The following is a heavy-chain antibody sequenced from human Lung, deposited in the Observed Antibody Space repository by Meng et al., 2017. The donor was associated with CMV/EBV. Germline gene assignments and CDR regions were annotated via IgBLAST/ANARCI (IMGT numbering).Heavy chain of an antibody. CDR3: ARDIRGSDYYYGMDV. V-gene: IGHV3-21*01. CDR1: EFTFSSYH. J-gene: IGHJ6*02. CDR2: ISSTSAYI. D-gene: IGHD3-10*01. Sequence: SXTAFEFTFSSYHMNWVRQAPGKGLEWVSFISSTSAYIDYADSVKGRFTISRDNARNSLFLQMNSLRAEDTAVYYCARDIRGSDYYYGMDVWGQGXTVTVSS.